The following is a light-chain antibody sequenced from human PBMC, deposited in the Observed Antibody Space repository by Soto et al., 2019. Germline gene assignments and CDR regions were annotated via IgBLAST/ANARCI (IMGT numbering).Light chain of an antibody. V-gene: IGLV2-14*01. CDR2: EVS. CDR1: SSDVGGYNY. Sequence: QSALTQPASVSGSPGQSITISCTGTSSDVGGYNYVSWYQQHPGKAPKLMIYEVSNRPSGVSDRFSGSKSGNTASLTISGLHTEDEADYYSSSYTTSPVVVFGGGTKLTVL. CDR3: SSYTTSPVVV. J-gene: IGLJ2*01.